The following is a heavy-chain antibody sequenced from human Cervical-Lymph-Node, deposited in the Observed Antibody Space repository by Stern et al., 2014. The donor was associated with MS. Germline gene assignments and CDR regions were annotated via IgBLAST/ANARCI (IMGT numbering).Heavy chain of an antibody. CDR2: FDPEPGEI. J-gene: IGHJ6*02. CDR3: ATRGYRGLDGSYYYLGIDV. V-gene: IGHV1-24*01. D-gene: IGHD3-22*01. Sequence: QVQLGQSGAEVKKPGASVTVSCKVSGYTFTELPMHWVRQAPGKGLEWMGGFDPEPGEIVYAQNFQGRVTMTEDTSIDTAFMEMRGLTSDDTAVYYCATRGYRGLDGSYYYLGIDVWGQGTTVSVSS. CDR1: GYTFTELP.